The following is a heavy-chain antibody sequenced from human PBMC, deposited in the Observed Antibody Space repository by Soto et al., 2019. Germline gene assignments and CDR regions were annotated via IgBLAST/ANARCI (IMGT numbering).Heavy chain of an antibody. CDR2: IYPGDSDT. V-gene: IGHV5-51*01. J-gene: IGHJ5*02. D-gene: IGHD3-22*01. CDR1: GYSFTSYW. CDR3: ARHLITEFNWFDP. Sequence: PGESLKISCKGSGYSFTSYWIGWVRQMPGKGLEWMGIIYPGDSDTRYSPSFQGQVTISAGKSISTAYLQWSSLKASDTAMCYCARHLITEFNWFDPWGQGTLVTVSS.